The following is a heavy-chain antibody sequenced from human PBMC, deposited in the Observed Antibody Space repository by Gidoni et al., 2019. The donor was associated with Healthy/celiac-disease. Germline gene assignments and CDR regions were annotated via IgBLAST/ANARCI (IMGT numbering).Heavy chain of an antibody. V-gene: IGHV1-69*09. Sequence: QVQLVQSRAWVTQPVSSVKVSCQASGGTFSSSAISGVGQAPGQGLEWMGRIISMLGIAKYAQKSQGRFTITADKSTSTADMELSSLRSEDTAVYYCAREQSGWESYYYGMDVWGQGTTVTVSS. J-gene: IGHJ6*02. CDR1: GGTFSSSA. D-gene: IGHD6-19*01. CDR3: AREQSGWESYYYGMDV. CDR2: IISMLGIA.